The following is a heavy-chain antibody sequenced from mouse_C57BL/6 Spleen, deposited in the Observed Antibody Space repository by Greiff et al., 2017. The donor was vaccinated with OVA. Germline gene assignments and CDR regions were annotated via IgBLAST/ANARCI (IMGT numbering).Heavy chain of an antibody. CDR2: INPNNGGT. Sequence: EVQLQQSGPELVKPGASVKISCKASGYTFTDYYMNWVKQSHGKSLEWIGDINPNNGGTSYNQKFKGKATLTVDKSSSTAYMELRSLTSEDSAVYYCARFGFLYDYDSNWYFDVWGTGTTVTVSS. CDR3: ARFGFLYDYDSNWYFDV. CDR1: GYTFTDYY. D-gene: IGHD2-4*01. J-gene: IGHJ1*03. V-gene: IGHV1-26*01.